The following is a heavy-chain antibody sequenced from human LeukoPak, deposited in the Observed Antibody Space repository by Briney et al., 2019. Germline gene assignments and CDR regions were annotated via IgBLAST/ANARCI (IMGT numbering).Heavy chain of an antibody. CDR2: IIPIFGTA. V-gene: IGHV1-69*13. D-gene: IGHD3-3*01. J-gene: IGHJ5*02. CDR3: ARDLTIFGVVTGGGFDP. Sequence: ASVKVSCKASGGTFSSYAISWVRQAPGQGLERMGGIIPIFGTANYAQKFQGRVTITADESTSTAYMELSSLRSEDTAVYYCARDLTIFGVVTGGGFDPWGQGTLVTVSS. CDR1: GGTFSSYA.